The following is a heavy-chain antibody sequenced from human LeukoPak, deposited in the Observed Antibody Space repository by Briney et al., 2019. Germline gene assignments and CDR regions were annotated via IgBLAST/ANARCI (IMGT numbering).Heavy chain of an antibody. CDR3: VRSAVINDY. CDR1: GYTFTSYG. V-gene: IGHV1-18*01. D-gene: IGHD2-21*01. J-gene: IGHJ4*02. Sequence: GASVKVSCKASGYTFTSYGITWVRQAPGQGLEWMGWISAYNGDTNYAQKLQDRVTMTTDTSTSTACMELRNLRSDDTAVYYCVRSAVINDYWGQGTLVTVSS. CDR2: ISAYNGDT.